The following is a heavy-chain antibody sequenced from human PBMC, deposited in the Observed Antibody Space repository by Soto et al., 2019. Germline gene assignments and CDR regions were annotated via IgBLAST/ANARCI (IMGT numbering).Heavy chain of an antibody. V-gene: IGHV1-2*02. CDR3: ARDLGIVVVPAAIYYYYYGMDV. CDR1: GYTFTGYY. J-gene: IGHJ6*02. CDR2: INPNSGGT. Sequence: ASVKVSCKASGYTFTGYYMHWVRQAPGQGLEWMGWINPNSGGTNYAQKFQGRVTMTRDTSISTAYMELSRLRSDDTAVYYCARDLGIVVVPAAIYYYYYGMDVWGQGTTVTVSS. D-gene: IGHD2-2*01.